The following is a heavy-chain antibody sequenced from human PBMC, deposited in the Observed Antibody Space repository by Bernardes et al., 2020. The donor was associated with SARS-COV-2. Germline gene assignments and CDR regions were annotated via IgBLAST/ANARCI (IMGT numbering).Heavy chain of an antibody. D-gene: IGHD6-13*01. CDR2: IYYSGST. V-gene: IGHV4-31*03. Sequence: TLSLTCTVSGGSISSGGYYWSWIRQHPGKGLEWIGYIYYSGSTYYNPSLKSRVTISVDTSKNQFSLKLSSVTAADTAVYYCARGRYSSSWYGRAARFDPWGQGTLVTVSS. J-gene: IGHJ5*02. CDR1: GGSISSGGYY. CDR3: ARGRYSSSWYGRAARFDP.